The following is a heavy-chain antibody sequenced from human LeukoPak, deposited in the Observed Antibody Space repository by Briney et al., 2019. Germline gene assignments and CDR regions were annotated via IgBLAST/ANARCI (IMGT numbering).Heavy chain of an antibody. J-gene: IGHJ3*01. V-gene: IGHV3-64*01. CDR2: ISGNGGST. CDR3: ARAGSLHSSGSYLDEDAFDV. CDR1: GFTFSSYA. Sequence: PGGSLSLSCAAAGFTFSSYAMHWVRQAPGKGLEYVSAISGNGGSTYYANSVKGRFTISRDNSKNTLYLQMGSLRAEDMAVYYCARAGSLHSSGSYLDEDAFDVWGQGTMVTVSS. D-gene: IGHD6-19*01.